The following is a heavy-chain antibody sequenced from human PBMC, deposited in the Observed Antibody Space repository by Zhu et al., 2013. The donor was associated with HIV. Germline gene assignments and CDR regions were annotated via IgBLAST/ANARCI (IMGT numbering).Heavy chain of an antibody. Sequence: QVQLVQSGGEVRKPGASVKVSCKTSGYTFIRYGISWVRQAPGQGLEWVGWISPWNGNTNYAQNLQDRVVMTANTSTNTAYMELWNLRSADTAVYFCARDNRDNWDTGGWLDPWGQGTLVTVSS. J-gene: IGHJ5*02. CDR2: ISPWNGNT. V-gene: IGHV1-18*01. D-gene: IGHD2-8*02. CDR1: GYTFIRYG. CDR3: ARDNRDNWDTGGWLDP.